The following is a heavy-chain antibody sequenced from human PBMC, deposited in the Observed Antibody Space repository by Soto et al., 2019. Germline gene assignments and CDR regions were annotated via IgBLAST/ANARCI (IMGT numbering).Heavy chain of an antibody. J-gene: IGHJ3*02. Sequence: RTGGSLRLSCAASGFTFDDYGMSWVRQAPGKGLEWVSGINWNGGSTGYADSVKGRFTISRDNAKNSLYLQMNSLRAEDTALYHCARSQDYCSSTSCYSGAFDIWGQGTMVTV. CDR2: INWNGGST. V-gene: IGHV3-20*01. CDR1: GFTFDDYG. CDR3: ARSQDYCSSTSCYSGAFDI. D-gene: IGHD2-2*01.